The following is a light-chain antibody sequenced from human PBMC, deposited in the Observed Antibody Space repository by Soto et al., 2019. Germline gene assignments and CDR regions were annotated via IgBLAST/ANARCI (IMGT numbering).Light chain of an antibody. CDR2: EVN. V-gene: IGLV2-14*01. CDR1: SSDIGAYDY. J-gene: IGLJ1*01. CDR3: SSFTTSSSLYV. Sequence: QSVLTQPASVSGSPGQSITISCTGTSSDIGAYDYVSWFQQHPGKAPKLMISEVNNRPSGVSNRFSGSKSGNTAYLTISGLQAEDEADYYCSSFTTSSSLYVFGTGTKVTV.